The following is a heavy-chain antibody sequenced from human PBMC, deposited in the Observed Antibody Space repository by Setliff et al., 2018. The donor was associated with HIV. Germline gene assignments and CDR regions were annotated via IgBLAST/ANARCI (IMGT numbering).Heavy chain of an antibody. Sequence: ASVKVSCKASGYSFSDYYIHWVRQAPGHGFQWMGWISPKYGGTNYAQNFQGRVTMTRDTSISTAYMELSRLRSDDTALYYCTRTKILTGYYFSPTYCFDSWGQGTLVTVSS. D-gene: IGHD3-9*01. CDR3: TRTKILTGYYFSPTYCFDS. CDR2: ISPKYGGT. V-gene: IGHV1-2*02. CDR1: GYSFSDYY. J-gene: IGHJ4*02.